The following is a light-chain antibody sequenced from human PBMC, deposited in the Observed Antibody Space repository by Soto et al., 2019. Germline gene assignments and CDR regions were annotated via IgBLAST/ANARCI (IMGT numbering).Light chain of an antibody. CDR3: SSYTSSSTLVV. J-gene: IGLJ2*01. CDR2: DVS. Sequence: QSVLTQPASVSGSPGQTITISSTGTSSDVGGYNYVSWYQQHPGKAPKLMIYDVSNWPSGVSNRFSGSKSGNTASLTISGLQSEDEADYYCSSYTSSSTLVVFGGGTKLTVL. V-gene: IGLV2-14*01. CDR1: SSDVGGYNY.